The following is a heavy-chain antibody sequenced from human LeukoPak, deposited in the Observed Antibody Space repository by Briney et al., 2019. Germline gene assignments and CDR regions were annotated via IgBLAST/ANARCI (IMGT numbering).Heavy chain of an antibody. CDR2: FDPEDGET. D-gene: IGHD3-22*01. J-gene: IGHJ4*02. V-gene: IGHV1-24*01. CDR1: GYTLTELS. CDR3: ATDPPRYYDSSGYHY. Sequence: EASVEVSCKVSGYTLTELSMHWVRQAPGEGLEWMGGFDPEDGETIYAQKFQGRVTMTEDTSTDTAYMELSSLRSEDTAVYYCATDPPRYYDSSGYHYWGQGTLVTVSS.